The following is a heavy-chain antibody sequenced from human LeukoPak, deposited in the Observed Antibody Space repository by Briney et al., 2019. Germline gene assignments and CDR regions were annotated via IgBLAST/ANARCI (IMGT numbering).Heavy chain of an antibody. CDR1: GFSFSDYY. CDR3: ARGGTGAFDY. CDR2: ISSRSAYI. Sequence: GGSLRLSCTASGFSFSDYYMSWIRQAPGKGLEWISYISSRSAYISDADSVKGRFTISRDNAKNLLFLQMNSLRVEDTALYYCARGGTGAFDYWGQGILVTVSS. J-gene: IGHJ4*02. V-gene: IGHV3-11*06. D-gene: IGHD2-8*02.